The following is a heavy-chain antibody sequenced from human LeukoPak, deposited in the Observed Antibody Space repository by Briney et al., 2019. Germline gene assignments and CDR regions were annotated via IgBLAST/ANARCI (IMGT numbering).Heavy chain of an antibody. CDR2: IYTDGSRT. V-gene: IGHV3-74*01. J-gene: IGHJ4*02. CDR1: GFTFSGYW. CDR3: ARGDHVGYFLDY. D-gene: IGHD1-26*01. Sequence: GRSLRLSCAASGFTFSGYWMHWVRRAPGKGLVWVSRIYTDGSRTNYADSVWGRFTISRDNAKNTLYLQLDSLRAEDTAVYYCARGDHVGYFLDYWGQGTLVTVSS.